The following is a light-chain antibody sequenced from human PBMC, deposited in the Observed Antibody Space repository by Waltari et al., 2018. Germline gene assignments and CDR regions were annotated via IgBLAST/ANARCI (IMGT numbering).Light chain of an antibody. Sequence: QSALTQPASVSGSPGQSLTISCTSDAGNYHLVSWYQQRPGTAPKLKIYGATKRPSGVSDRFSGSKSVNTASLTISGLQTEDEADYYCCTFTSSGTWVFGGGTKLTVL. CDR2: GAT. J-gene: IGLJ2*01. CDR1: SDAGNYHL. CDR3: CTFTSSGTWV. V-gene: IGLV2-23*01.